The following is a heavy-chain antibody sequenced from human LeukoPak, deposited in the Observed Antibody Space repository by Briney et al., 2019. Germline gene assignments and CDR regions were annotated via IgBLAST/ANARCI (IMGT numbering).Heavy chain of an antibody. CDR3: ARGGGLDV. V-gene: IGHV3-7*03. Sequence: GGSLRLSCAASGFTFSSYWMNWARQAPGKGLEWGASINHNGNVNYYVDSVKGRLTISRDNAKNSLYLEMSNLRAEDKAVYFCARGGGLDVWGQGATVTVSS. J-gene: IGHJ6*02. CDR1: GFTFSSYW. D-gene: IGHD3-16*01. CDR2: INHNGNVN.